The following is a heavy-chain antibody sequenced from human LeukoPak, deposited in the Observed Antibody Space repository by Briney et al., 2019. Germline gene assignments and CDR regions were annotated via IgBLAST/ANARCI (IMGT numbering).Heavy chain of an antibody. CDR2: ISSSSSYI. CDR3: ARDKGRIAAAGKYVPYYFDY. J-gene: IGHJ4*02. Sequence: GGSLRLSCAASGFTFSSYSMHWVRQAPGKGLEWVSSISSSSSYIYYADSVKGRFTISRDNAKNSLYLQMHSLRAEDTAVYDCARDKGRIAAAGKYVPYYFDYWGQGTLVTVSS. V-gene: IGHV3-21*01. D-gene: IGHD6-13*01. CDR1: GFTFSSYS.